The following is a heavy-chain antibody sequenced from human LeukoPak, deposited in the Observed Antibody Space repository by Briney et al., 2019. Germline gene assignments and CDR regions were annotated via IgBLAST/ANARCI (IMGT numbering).Heavy chain of an antibody. Sequence: GGSLRLSCAASGFTFSSCGMHWVRQAPGKGLEWVAVIWYDGSNKYYADSVKGRFTISRDNSKNTLYLQMNSLRAEDTAVYYCARDSSLWFGPADVWGQGTTVTVSS. CDR2: IWYDGSNK. J-gene: IGHJ6*02. V-gene: IGHV3-33*01. D-gene: IGHD3-10*01. CDR1: GFTFSSCG. CDR3: ARDSSLWFGPADV.